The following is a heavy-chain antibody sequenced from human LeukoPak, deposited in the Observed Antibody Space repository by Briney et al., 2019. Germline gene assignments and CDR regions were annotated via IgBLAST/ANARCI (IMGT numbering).Heavy chain of an antibody. CDR1: GGSISSGSYY. J-gene: IGHJ3*02. D-gene: IGHD1-14*01. CDR2: IYTSGST. Sequence: SETLSLTCTVSGGSISSGSYYWSWIRQPAGTGLEWLGRIYTSGSTNYNPSLKSRVTISVDTSKNQFSLKLNSVTAADTAVYYCARGVSGILDAFDIWGQGTMVTVSS. V-gene: IGHV4-61*02. CDR3: ARGVSGILDAFDI.